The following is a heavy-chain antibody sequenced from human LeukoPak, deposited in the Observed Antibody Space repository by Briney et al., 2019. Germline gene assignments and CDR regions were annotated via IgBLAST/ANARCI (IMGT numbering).Heavy chain of an antibody. J-gene: IGHJ4*02. CDR1: GGTFSSYA. CDR3: ASATAMVSGIFDY. D-gene: IGHD5-18*01. Sequence: ASVKVSCKASGGTFSSYAISWVRQAPGQGLEWMGGIIPIFGTANYAQKFQGRVTITTDESTSTAYMELSSLRSEDTAVYYCASATAMVSGIFDYWGQGTLVTVSS. CDR2: IIPIFGTA. V-gene: IGHV1-69*05.